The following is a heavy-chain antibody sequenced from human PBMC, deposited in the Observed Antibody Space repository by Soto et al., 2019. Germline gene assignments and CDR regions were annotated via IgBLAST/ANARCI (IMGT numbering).Heavy chain of an antibody. Sequence: GASVKVSCKASGYTFTSYGISWVRQAPGQGLEWMGWISAYNGNTNYAQKLQGRVTMTTDTSTSTAYMELRSLRSDDTAVYYCARDRLRYDFWSGYKTFDYWGQGTLVTVSS. CDR2: ISAYNGNT. CDR1: GYTFTSYG. CDR3: ARDRLRYDFWSGYKTFDY. D-gene: IGHD3-3*01. J-gene: IGHJ4*02. V-gene: IGHV1-18*01.